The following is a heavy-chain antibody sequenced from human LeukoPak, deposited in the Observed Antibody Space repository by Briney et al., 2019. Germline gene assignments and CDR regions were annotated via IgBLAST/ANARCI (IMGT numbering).Heavy chain of an antibody. CDR1: RFTFSSYA. Sequence: GGSLRLSCAASRFTFSSYAMSWVRQAPGKGLEWVSAISGSGGSTYYADSVKGRFTISRDNSKNTLYLQMNSLRAEDTAVYYCAKARTQWLVPFDYWGQGTLVTVSS. D-gene: IGHD6-19*01. J-gene: IGHJ4*02. V-gene: IGHV3-23*01. CDR2: ISGSGGST. CDR3: AKARTQWLVPFDY.